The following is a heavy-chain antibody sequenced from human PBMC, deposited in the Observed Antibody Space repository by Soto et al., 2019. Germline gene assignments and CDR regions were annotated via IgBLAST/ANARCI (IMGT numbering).Heavy chain of an antibody. Sequence: QVQLVQSGAEVKKPGSSGKVSCKASGGTFSSYAISWVRQAPGQGLEWMGGIVPIFGTANYAQKFQGRVTITADESTSTAYMELSSLRSEDTDVDYCASRGDPNYYYGMDVWGQGTTVTVSS. V-gene: IGHV1-69*01. CDR2: IVPIFGTA. D-gene: IGHD3-10*01. J-gene: IGHJ6*02. CDR3: ASRGDPNYYYGMDV. CDR1: GGTFSSYA.